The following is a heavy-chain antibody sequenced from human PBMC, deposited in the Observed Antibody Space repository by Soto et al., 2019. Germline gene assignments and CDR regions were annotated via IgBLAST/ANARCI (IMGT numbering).Heavy chain of an antibody. CDR2: ISAYNGNT. CDR1: GYTFASSG. Sequence: ASVKVSCKASGYTFASSGISWVRQAPGQGLEWMGWISAYNGNTNYAQKLQGRVTMTTDTSTSTAYMELRSLRSDDTAVYYCARSYSSGWIDYWGQGTLVTVSS. CDR3: ARSYSSGWIDY. V-gene: IGHV1-18*04. D-gene: IGHD6-19*01. J-gene: IGHJ4*02.